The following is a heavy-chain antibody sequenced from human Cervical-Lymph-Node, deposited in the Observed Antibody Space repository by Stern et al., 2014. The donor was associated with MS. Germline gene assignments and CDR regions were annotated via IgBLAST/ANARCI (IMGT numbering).Heavy chain of an antibody. J-gene: IGHJ4*02. CDR2: ISAYNGDT. CDR1: GYTFTDYA. D-gene: IGHD5-18*01. V-gene: IGHV1-18*01. CDR3: AVLSVDADFDY. Sequence: QVQLVQSGAEVKKPGASVKVSCTASGYTFTDYAISWVRQAPGQGLEWMAWISAYNGDTNFAQEVQGRVSLTTDTATSTAYMELRSLRSDGTAVYYCAVLSVDADFDYWGQGTLVTVSS.